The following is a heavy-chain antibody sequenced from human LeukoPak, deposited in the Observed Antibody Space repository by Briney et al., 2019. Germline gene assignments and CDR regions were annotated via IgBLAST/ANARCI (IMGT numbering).Heavy chain of an antibody. J-gene: IGHJ4*02. Sequence: ASVKVSFKASGYSFSGYYIHWVRQAPGQGLEWMGWINPRISGTNYAQIFQGRVTMTSDTSISTAYMELSRLGSEDTAVYYCARDYGGERGGYYFDSWGQGTLVTVSS. V-gene: IGHV1-2*02. D-gene: IGHD3-10*01. CDR3: ARDYGGERGGYYFDS. CDR1: GYSFSGYY. CDR2: INPRISGT.